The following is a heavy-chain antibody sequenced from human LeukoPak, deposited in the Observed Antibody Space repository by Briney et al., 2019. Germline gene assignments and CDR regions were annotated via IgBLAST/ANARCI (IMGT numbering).Heavy chain of an antibody. Sequence: SVKVSCKASGGTFSSYAISWVRQAPGQGLEWMGGIIPIFGTANYAQKFQGRVTITTDESTSTAYMELSSLRSEDTAVYYCARGRPYAYYDFWSGYPYYFDYWGQGTLVTVSS. CDR3: ARGRPYAYYDFWSGYPYYFDY. V-gene: IGHV1-69*05. D-gene: IGHD3-3*01. CDR2: IIPIFGTA. CDR1: GGTFSSYA. J-gene: IGHJ4*02.